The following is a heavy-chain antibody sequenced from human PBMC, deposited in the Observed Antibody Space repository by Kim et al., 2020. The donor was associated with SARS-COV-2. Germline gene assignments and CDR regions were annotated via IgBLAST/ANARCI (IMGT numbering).Heavy chain of an antibody. CDR2: IYYSGST. J-gene: IGHJ4*01. Sequence: SETLSLTCTVSGGSISDYAYYWSWIRQHPRKGLEWIGYIYYSGSTHYNPSLDSRVTISGDTSKNQFSLSLRSVTAADTAVYYCASNCGGDCYPTFDYWG. D-gene: IGHD2-21*02. V-gene: IGHV4-31*03. CDR1: GGSISDYAYY. CDR3: ASNCGGDCYPTFDY.